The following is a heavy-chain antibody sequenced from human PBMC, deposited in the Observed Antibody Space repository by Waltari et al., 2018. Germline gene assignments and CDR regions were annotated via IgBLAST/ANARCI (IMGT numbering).Heavy chain of an antibody. D-gene: IGHD6-19*01. J-gene: IGHJ4*02. CDR2: ISGSGGST. CDR1: GFTFGSYA. Sequence: EVQLLESGGGLVQPGGSLRVSCAASGFTFGSYAMSWVRQAPGKGLEWVSAISGSGGSTYYADSVKGRFTISRDNSKNTLYLQMNSLRAEDTAVYYCAKDQSEQWHNPPVDYWGQGTLVTVSS. V-gene: IGHV3-23*01. CDR3: AKDQSEQWHNPPVDY.